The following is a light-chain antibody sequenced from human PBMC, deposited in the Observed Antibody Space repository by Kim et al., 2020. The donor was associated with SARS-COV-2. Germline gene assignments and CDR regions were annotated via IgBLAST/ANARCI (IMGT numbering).Light chain of an antibody. CDR2: DVS. CDR1: SSDVGGSNF. Sequence: QSALTQPRSVSGSPVQSVTISCTGTSSDVGGSNFVSWHQQHPGRAPKLMIYDVSTRPSGVPDRFSGSKSDNTASLTISGLQAEDEADYYCCAYAGSNTLLFGGGTQLTVL. CDR3: CAYAGSNTLL. V-gene: IGLV2-11*01. J-gene: IGLJ2*01.